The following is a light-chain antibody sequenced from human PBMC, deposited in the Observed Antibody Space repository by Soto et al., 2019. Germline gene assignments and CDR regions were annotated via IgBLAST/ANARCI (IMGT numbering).Light chain of an antibody. V-gene: IGLV1-44*01. CDR1: SSNIGSNT. J-gene: IGLJ1*01. CDR3: SACDDSLSYV. CDR2: SNN. Sequence: QSVLTQPPSASGTPGQRVTISCSGSSSNIGSNTVNWYQQLPGTAPKLLIDSNNQRPSGVPDRFSDSESCTSASLAISGLQYEAEDEYYCSACDDSLSYVFGTGTKVTVL.